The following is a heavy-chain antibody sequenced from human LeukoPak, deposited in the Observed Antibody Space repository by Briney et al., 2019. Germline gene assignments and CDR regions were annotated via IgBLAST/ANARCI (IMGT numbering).Heavy chain of an antibody. V-gene: IGHV1-69*13. D-gene: IGHD6-13*01. Sequence: SVTVSCTASGGTFSSCAISWVRQAPGQGLEWMGGIIPIFGTANYAQKFQGRVTITADESTSTAYMELSSLRSEDTAVYYCAREYSSSWYWHYFDYWGQGTLVTVSS. CDR2: IIPIFGTA. CDR1: GGTFSSCA. J-gene: IGHJ4*02. CDR3: AREYSSSWYWHYFDY.